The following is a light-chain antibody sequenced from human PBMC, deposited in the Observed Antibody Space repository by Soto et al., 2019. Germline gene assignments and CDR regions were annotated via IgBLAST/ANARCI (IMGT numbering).Light chain of an antibody. J-gene: IGLJ1*01. V-gene: IGLV2-18*02. CDR1: SSDVGSNNR. Sequence: QSALTQRPYVSGSPGQSVAISCSGSSSDVGSNNRVSWYQQSPGTAPKLLIYDVTNRPSGVPDRFSGSKSGNTASLTISGLQAEDEADYYCSSFTTSNTDVFGTGTKLTVL. CDR3: SSFTTSNTDV. CDR2: DVT.